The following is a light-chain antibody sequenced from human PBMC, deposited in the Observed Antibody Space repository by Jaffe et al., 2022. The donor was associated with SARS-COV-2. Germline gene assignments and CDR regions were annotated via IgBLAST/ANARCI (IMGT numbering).Light chain of an antibody. CDR1: QGISSY. V-gene: IGKV1-9*01. J-gene: IGKJ1*01. Sequence: DIQLTQSPSFVSASVGDSVTITCRASQGISSYLAWYQQEPGKAPKLLIYSASTLQSGVPSRFSGSGSGTEFTLTISSLQPEDFATYYCQQLDSYPRTFGQGTKVEIK. CDR3: QQLDSYPRT. CDR2: SAS.